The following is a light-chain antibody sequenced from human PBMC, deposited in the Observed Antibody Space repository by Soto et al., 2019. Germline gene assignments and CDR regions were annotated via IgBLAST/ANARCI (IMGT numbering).Light chain of an antibody. Sequence: QSVLTQPPSVSGVPGQRVTISCTGGSSNIGAGFDVHWYQQLPGTAPRLLIYNNNNRPSGVPDRFSGSKSGTSASLAITGLQAEDEADYYCQSYDSTLYVFGTGTKLTVL. V-gene: IGLV1-40*01. J-gene: IGLJ1*01. CDR2: NNN. CDR3: QSYDSTLYV. CDR1: SSNIGAGFD.